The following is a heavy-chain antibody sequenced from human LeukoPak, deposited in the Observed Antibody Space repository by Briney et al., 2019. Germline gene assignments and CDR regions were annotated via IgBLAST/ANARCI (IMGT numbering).Heavy chain of an antibody. CDR1: GFTFSSYT. V-gene: IGHV3-21*01. D-gene: IGHD6-19*01. CDR3: ARGGGWVLDY. J-gene: IGHJ4*02. CDR2: ISSTSSYI. Sequence: PGGSLRLSCAASGFTFSSYTMNWVRQAPGKGLEWVSSISSTSSYIYHADSVKGRFTISRDNAKTSLYLQMNSLRAEDTAVYYCARGGGWVLDYWGQGTLVTVSS.